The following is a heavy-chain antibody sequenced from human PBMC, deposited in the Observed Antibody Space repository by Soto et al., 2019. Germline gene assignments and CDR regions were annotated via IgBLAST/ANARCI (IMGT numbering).Heavy chain of an antibody. D-gene: IGHD6-13*01. CDR2: IYYSGST. Sequence: QLQLQESGPGLVKPSETLSLTCTVSGGSISSSSYYWGWIRQPPGKGLEWIGSIYYSGSTYYNPSXXXRXXISVDTSKNQFSLKLSSVTAADTAVYYCAKGAAAATGWFDPWGQGTLVTVSS. V-gene: IGHV4-39*01. J-gene: IGHJ5*02. CDR3: AKGAAAATGWFDP. CDR1: GGSISSSSYY.